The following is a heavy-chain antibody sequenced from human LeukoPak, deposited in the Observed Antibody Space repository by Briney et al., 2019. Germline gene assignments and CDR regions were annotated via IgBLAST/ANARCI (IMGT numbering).Heavy chain of an antibody. V-gene: IGHV4-61*01. Sequence: PSETLSLTCTVSGGSVSSGSYYWSWIRQPPGKGPEWIGYIYYSGSTNYNPSLKSRVTISVDTSKNQFSLKLSSVTAADTAVYYCARGPLVATTLKPLTVYYYGMDVWGQGTTVTVSS. J-gene: IGHJ6*02. CDR1: GGSVSSGSYY. CDR3: ARGPLVATTLKPLTVYYYGMDV. D-gene: IGHD5-12*01. CDR2: IYYSGST.